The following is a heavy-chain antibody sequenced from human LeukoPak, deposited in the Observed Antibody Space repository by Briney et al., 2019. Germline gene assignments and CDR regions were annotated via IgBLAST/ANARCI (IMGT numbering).Heavy chain of an antibody. J-gene: IGHJ6*03. Sequence: PGGSLRLSCAASGFTFSSYGMHWVRQAPGKGLEWVAFIWYDGSNKYYADSVKGRFTISRDNSKNTLYLQMNSLRAEDTAVYYCAYYCSSTSCYESDYYYMDVWGKGTTVTVSS. D-gene: IGHD2-2*01. CDR2: IWYDGSNK. CDR1: GFTFSSYG. CDR3: AYYCSSTSCYESDYYYMDV. V-gene: IGHV3-30*02.